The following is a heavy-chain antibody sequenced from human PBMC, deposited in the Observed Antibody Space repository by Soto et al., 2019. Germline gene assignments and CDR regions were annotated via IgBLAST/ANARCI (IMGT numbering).Heavy chain of an antibody. D-gene: IGHD6-6*01. CDR1: GNTFSAYA. V-gene: IGHV1-69*14. CDR3: ARPSRGSSNYAMDV. Sequence: QDRLVQSGAEVKKPGSSVKVSCKAYGNTFSAYAFSWVRQAPGQGLEWVGGIVPTFGTPTYAAKFQGRATITADRSTSTVFLFLSSLRSEATAVYYCARPSRGSSNYAMDVWGQGTTVIVSS. CDR2: IVPTFGTP. J-gene: IGHJ6*02.